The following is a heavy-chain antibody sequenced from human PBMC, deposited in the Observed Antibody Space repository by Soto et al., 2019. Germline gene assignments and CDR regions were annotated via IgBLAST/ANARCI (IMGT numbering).Heavy chain of an antibody. J-gene: IGHJ4*02. CDR3: ARDVVDTSRGDHYFDY. CDR1: GGSISSCDYY. Sequence: SETLSLTCTVSGGSISSCDYYWNWIRQPPGKGLEWIGYIYYSGSTDYTPSLQSRVTISVDTPKNLVSLKLSSVTAADTALSYCARDVVDTSRGDHYFDYRRQRVLVTVSS. V-gene: IGHV4-30-4*01. CDR2: IYYSGST. D-gene: IGHD5-12*01.